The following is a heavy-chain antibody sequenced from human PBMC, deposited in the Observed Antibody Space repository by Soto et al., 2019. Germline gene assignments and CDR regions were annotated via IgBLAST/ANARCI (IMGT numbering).Heavy chain of an antibody. D-gene: IGHD6-19*01. Sequence: PGGSLRLSCAASGFTFSTYSMNWVRQAPGKGLEWVSYISSSSTYIYYADSVKGRFTISRDNAKNSLYLQMNSLRAEDTAVYYCIIAVAGSFAADCWGRGTLVTV. CDR3: IIAVAGSFAADC. CDR2: ISSSSTYI. CDR1: GFTFSTYS. V-gene: IGHV3-21*01. J-gene: IGHJ4*02.